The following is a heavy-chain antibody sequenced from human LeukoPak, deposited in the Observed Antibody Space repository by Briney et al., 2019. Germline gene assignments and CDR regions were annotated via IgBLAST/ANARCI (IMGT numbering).Heavy chain of an antibody. CDR2: IYYSGST. J-gene: IGHJ6*03. Sequence: SETLSLTCTVSGGSISSSSYYRGWIRQPPGKGLEWIGSIYYSGSTYYNPSLKSRVTISVNTSKNQFSLKLSSVTAADTAVYYCARTGDGYNYYNYYYMDVWGKGTTVTVTS. CDR3: ARTGDGYNYYNYYYMDV. D-gene: IGHD5-24*01. V-gene: IGHV4-39*07. CDR1: GGSISSSSYY.